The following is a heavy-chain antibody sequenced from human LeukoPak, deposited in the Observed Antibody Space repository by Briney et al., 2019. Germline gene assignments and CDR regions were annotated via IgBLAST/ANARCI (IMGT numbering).Heavy chain of an antibody. CDR1: GYTFTDYY. J-gene: IGHJ3*02. CDR3: ARDALYNYYDSVDAFDI. CDR2: INPNSTAP. D-gene: IGHD3-22*01. V-gene: IGHV1-2*02. Sequence: ASVKVSCKASGYTFTDYYIHWVRQAPGQGLEWMGWINPNSTAPNYAQRFQGSVTMTRDTSISTAYMELSRLRSDDTAVYYCARDALYNYYDSVDAFDIWGQGTMVTVSS.